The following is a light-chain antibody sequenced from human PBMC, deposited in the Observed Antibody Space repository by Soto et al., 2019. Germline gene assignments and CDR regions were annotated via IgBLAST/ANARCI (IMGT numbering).Light chain of an antibody. CDR3: HQCLSSRT. J-gene: IGKJ1*01. Sequence: EIVLTQSPGTLSLSPGERATLSCRASQSVSSSYLAWYQQKPGQAPRLLIYAASSRATGIPDRFSGSGSGTDFTLTISKLEPEDFAVYYCHQCLSSRTFGQGTNVEIK. CDR2: AAS. CDR1: QSVSSSY. V-gene: IGKV3-20*01.